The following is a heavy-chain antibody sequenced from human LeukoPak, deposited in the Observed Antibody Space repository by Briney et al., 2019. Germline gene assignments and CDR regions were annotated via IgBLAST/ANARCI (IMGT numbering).Heavy chain of an antibody. V-gene: IGHV3-23*01. CDR1: GFSFSTYV. CDR2: ISGNGGNP. J-gene: IGHJ2*01. D-gene: IGHD5-18*01. CDR3: ARDSYGHPHFDL. Sequence: PGGSLRLSCAASGFSFSTYVMRWVRQAPGKGLEWVSGISGNGGNPYYTDSVKSRFTISRDNSKNTLYLQMNSLRAEDTAVYYCARDSYGHPHFDLWGRGTLVTVSS.